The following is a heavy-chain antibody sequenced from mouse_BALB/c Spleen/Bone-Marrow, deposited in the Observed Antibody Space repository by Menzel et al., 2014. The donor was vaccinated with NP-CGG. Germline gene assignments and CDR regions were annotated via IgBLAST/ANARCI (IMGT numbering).Heavy chain of an antibody. CDR1: GDSITNAY. Sequence: EVQLQESGPSLVKPSQTLSLTCSVTGDSITNAYWNWIRKFPGNKIDYMGYISYSGNTYYNPSLKSRISITRDTSKNQFYLQLNSVTTEDTATYFCARGTGYYYDYFGQGTTPTVSS. CDR2: ISYSGNT. V-gene: IGHV3-8*02. CDR3: ARGTGYYYDY. D-gene: IGHD3-3*01. J-gene: IGHJ2*01.